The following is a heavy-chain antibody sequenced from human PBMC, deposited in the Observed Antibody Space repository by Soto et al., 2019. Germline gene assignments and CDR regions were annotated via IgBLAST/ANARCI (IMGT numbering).Heavy chain of an antibody. D-gene: IGHD1-26*01. CDR3: AKDGGKDRYFANWFDP. V-gene: IGHV1-69*13. CDR1: GGTFSNYA. CDR2: IIPIFGSA. J-gene: IGHJ5*02. Sequence: GASVKVSCKASGGTFSNYAITWVRQAPGQGLEWLGRIIPIFGSANYAQKFQGRVTITADESTTTAYMELSSLRSDDTAVYYCAKDGGKDRYFANWFDPWGQGLLVTVSS.